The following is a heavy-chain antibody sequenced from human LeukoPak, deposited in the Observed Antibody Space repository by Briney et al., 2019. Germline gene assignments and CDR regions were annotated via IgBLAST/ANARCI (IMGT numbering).Heavy chain of an antibody. CDR2: MNPNSGIT. CDR1: GYTFTSYD. D-gene: IGHD4-23*01. J-gene: IGHJ6*02. CDR3: ARGMATVVTQAYYYYYYGMDV. Sequence: GASVKVSCKASGYTFTSYDINWVRQATGQGLEWMGWMNPNSGITGDAQKFQGRVTMTRNTSISTAYMELSSLRSEDTAVYYCARGMATVVTQAYYYYYYGMDVWGQGTTVTVSS. V-gene: IGHV1-8*01.